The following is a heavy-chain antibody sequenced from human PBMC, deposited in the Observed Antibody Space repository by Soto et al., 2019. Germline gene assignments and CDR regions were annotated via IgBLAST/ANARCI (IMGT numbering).Heavy chain of an antibody. CDR2: ISYDGSNK. Sequence: GGSLRLSCAASGVTFSSYGMHWVRQAPGKGLEWVAVISYDGSNKYYADSVKGRFTISRDNSKNTLYLQMNSLRAEDTAVYYCAKPIQYSSSGPGGMDVWGQGTTVTVSS. J-gene: IGHJ6*02. CDR1: GVTFSSYG. V-gene: IGHV3-30*18. CDR3: AKPIQYSSSGPGGMDV. D-gene: IGHD6-13*01.